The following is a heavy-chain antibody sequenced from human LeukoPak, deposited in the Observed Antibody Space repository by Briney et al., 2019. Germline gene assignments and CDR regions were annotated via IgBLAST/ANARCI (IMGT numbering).Heavy chain of an antibody. J-gene: IGHJ4*02. CDR2: IIGGGGST. V-gene: IGHV3-23*01. D-gene: IGHD3-3*01. CDR3: AKLGYYDFWSGYYNPTEFDY. Sequence: QPGGCLRLSCAASGFTVSSYAMSCVRPAPGKGLEWVSAIIGGGGSTSYADSVKGRFTNSRDNSKNPLYLQMNSLRAEDTAVYYCAKLGYYDFWSGYYNPTEFDYWGRGTLVTVSS. CDR1: GFTVSSYA.